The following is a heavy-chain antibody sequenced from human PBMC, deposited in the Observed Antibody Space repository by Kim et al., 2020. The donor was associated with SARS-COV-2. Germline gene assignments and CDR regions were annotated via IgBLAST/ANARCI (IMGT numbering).Heavy chain of an antibody. V-gene: IGHV3-7*01. D-gene: IGHD6-19*01. J-gene: IGHJ4*02. Sequence: YYVDSVKGRFTISRDNAKNSLYLQMNSLRAEDTAVYYCARDDPYSSGWYYWGQGTLDTVSS. CDR3: ARDDPYSSGWYY.